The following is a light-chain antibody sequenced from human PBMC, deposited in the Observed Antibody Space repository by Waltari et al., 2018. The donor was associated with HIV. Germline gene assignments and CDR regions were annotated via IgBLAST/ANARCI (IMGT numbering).Light chain of an antibody. Sequence: QSVLTQPPSASGTPGQRVTIFCSGSSSNIGSNNVYWYQQLPEMAPKLLIYRNSERPSGVPDRVSCVKSGTSAALAISGLRSEDEADDYGATWEDSLSGVLFGGGTKLTVL. J-gene: IGLJ2*01. CDR3: ATWEDSLSGVL. V-gene: IGLV1-47*01. CDR2: RNS. CDR1: SSNIGSNN.